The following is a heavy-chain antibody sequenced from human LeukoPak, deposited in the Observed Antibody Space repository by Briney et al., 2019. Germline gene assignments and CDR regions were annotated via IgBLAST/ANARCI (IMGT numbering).Heavy chain of an antibody. Sequence: GGSLRLSCAASGFTFSSYGMHWVRQAPGKGLEWMAVISYDGSNKYYADSVKGRFTISRDNSKNTLYLQMNSLRAEDTAVYYCAKDTASFDYWGQGTLVTVSS. CDR3: AKDTASFDY. J-gene: IGHJ4*02. V-gene: IGHV3-30*18. D-gene: IGHD5-18*01. CDR1: GFTFSSYG. CDR2: ISYDGSNK.